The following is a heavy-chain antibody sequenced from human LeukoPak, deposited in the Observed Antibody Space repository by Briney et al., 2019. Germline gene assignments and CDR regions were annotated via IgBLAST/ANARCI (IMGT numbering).Heavy chain of an antibody. D-gene: IGHD3-3*01. CDR2: ISGSGRNT. CDR1: GFTFSSYA. CDR3: AKDHIHNDFWSGYSGY. J-gene: IGHJ4*02. V-gene: IGHV3-23*01. Sequence: GGSLRLSCTASGFTFSSYAMIWVRQAPGKGLEWVSAISGSGRNTYYADSVKGRFTISRDNSKSTLYLQMNSLRAEDTAVYFCAKDHIHNDFWSGYSGYWGQGTLVTVSS.